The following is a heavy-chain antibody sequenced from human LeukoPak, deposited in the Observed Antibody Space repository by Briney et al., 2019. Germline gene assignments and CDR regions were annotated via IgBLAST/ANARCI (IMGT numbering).Heavy chain of an antibody. J-gene: IGHJ4*02. CDR1: GGSISSSNW. V-gene: IGHV4-4*02. CDR2: IYHSGST. Sequence: SETLSLTCAVSGGSISSSNWWSWVRQPPGKGLEWIGEIYHSGSTNYNPSLKSRVTISVDKSKNQFSLKLSSVTAADTAVYYCARGVSAYDSSGYLYYFDYWGQGTLVTVSS. CDR3: ARGVSAYDSSGYLYYFDY. D-gene: IGHD3-22*01.